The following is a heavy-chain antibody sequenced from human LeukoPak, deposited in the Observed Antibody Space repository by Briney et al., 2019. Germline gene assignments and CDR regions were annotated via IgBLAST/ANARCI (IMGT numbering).Heavy chain of an antibody. J-gene: IGHJ4*02. D-gene: IGHD2-15*01. Sequence: GRSLRLSCAASGFTFSSNAIHWVRQAPGKGLEWVAEISYDGGNTYYADSVKGRFTISRDNSKNTLYLQMNSLRAEDTAVYYCARTFAAAHIDYWGQGTLVTVSS. CDR2: ISYDGGNT. CDR3: ARTFAAAHIDY. V-gene: IGHV3-30-3*01. CDR1: GFTFSSNA.